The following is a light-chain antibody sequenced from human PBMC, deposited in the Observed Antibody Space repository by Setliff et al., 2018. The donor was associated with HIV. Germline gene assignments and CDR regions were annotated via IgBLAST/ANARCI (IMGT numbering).Light chain of an antibody. J-gene: IGLJ1*01. Sequence: QSALAQPASVSGSPGQSITISCTGTSSDVGGYKFVSWYQQHPGKAPKLMIYDVSQRPSGVPDRFSGSQSGNTASLTISGLRVEDESDYYCCSYANNVYVFGSGTKVTVL. CDR3: CSYANNVYV. CDR1: SSDVGGYKF. V-gene: IGLV2-14*03. CDR2: DVS.